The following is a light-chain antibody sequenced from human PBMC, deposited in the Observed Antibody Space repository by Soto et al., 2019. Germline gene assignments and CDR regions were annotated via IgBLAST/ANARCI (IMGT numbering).Light chain of an antibody. J-gene: IGKJ1*01. Sequence: DIVMTQSPLSLPVTPGEPASISCRSSQSLLHSNGYNYLDWYLQKPGQSPQLLIYLGSNRASGVPDRFSGSGSGTDFTLKISRVEAEDVGVYYCMQALHTRTFGQGTKVDI. V-gene: IGKV2-28*01. CDR2: LGS. CDR1: QSLLHSNGYNY. CDR3: MQALHTRT.